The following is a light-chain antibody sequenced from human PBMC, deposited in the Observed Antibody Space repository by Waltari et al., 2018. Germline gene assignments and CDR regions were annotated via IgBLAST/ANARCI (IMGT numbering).Light chain of an antibody. CDR3: QQFGTSQWT. V-gene: IGKV3-20*01. J-gene: IGKJ1*01. CDR2: GAS. CDR1: QSVNSSY. Sequence: EIVLTQSPGTLSLSPGERATLSCRASQSVNSSYLAWYQQKPGQAPRLLVYGASSRATGIPDRFSGSGSGTDFTLTINRLEPEDFAVYYCQQFGTSQWTFGQGTKVEIK.